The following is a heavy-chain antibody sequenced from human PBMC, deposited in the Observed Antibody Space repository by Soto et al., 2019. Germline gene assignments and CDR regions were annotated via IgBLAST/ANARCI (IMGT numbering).Heavy chain of an antibody. CDR1: GFTFGDYA. CDR2: IRSKAYGGTT. CDR3: TREASVAVAGLGVGAFDI. D-gene: IGHD6-19*01. V-gene: IGHV3-49*03. J-gene: IGHJ3*02. Sequence: EVQLVESGGGLVQPGRSPRLSCTASGFTFGDYAMSWFRQAPGKGLEWVGFIRSKAYGGTTEYAASVKGRFTISRDDSKSIAYLQMNSLKTEDTAVYYCTREASVAVAGLGVGAFDIWGQGTMVTVSS.